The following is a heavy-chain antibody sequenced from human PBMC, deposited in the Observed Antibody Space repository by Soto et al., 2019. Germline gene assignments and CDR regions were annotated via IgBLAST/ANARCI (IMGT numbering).Heavy chain of an antibody. D-gene: IGHD2-15*01. CDR1: GYTFTSYY. CDR2: INPSGGST. V-gene: IGHV1-46*01. CDR3: ARDRRYCSGGSCSTNSYYYYGMDV. J-gene: IGHJ6*02. Sequence: QVQLVQSGAEVKKPGASVKVSCKASGYTFTSYYMHWVRQAPGQGLEWMGIINPSGGSTSYAQKFQGRVTMTRDTSTSTVYMELSSLRSEDTAVYYCARDRRYCSGGSCSTNSYYYYGMDVWGQGTTVTVSS.